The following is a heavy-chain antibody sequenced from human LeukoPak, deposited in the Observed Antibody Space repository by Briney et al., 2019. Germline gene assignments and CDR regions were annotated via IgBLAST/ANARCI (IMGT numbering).Heavy chain of an antibody. D-gene: IGHD5-24*01. J-gene: IGHJ3*02. Sequence: PGGSLRLSCAASGFTFSSYSMNWVRQAPGKGLEWVSSISSSSSYIYYADSVKGRFTISRDNAKNSLYLQMNSLRAEDTAVYYCARAGAPSGEMATINPLAFDIWGQGTMVTVSS. CDR1: GFTFSSYS. V-gene: IGHV3-21*01. CDR2: ISSSSSYI. CDR3: ARAGAPSGEMATINPLAFDI.